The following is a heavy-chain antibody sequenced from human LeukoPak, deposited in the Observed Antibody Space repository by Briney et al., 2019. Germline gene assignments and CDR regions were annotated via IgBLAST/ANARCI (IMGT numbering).Heavy chain of an antibody. D-gene: IGHD3-22*01. CDR1: GGSISSSNW. J-gene: IGHJ5*02. V-gene: IGHV4-4*02. CDR2: IHYGGSA. CDR3: ARDSRYDSSGHAP. Sequence: PSGTLSLTCAVSGGSISSSNWWSWVRQPPGKGLEWIGSIHYGGSAYYGPTLRSRATISVDTSKNQFSLKVTAVTAADTAVYYCARDSRYDSSGHAPWGQGTLVTVSS.